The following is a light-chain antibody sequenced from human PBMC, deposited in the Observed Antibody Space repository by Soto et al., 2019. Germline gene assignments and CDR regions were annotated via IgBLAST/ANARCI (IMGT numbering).Light chain of an antibody. CDR3: QQYGSSRWT. Sequence: EIVLTQSPGTLSLSPGERATLSCRASQSVSGSYLAWYQQRPGQAPRLLIYGASSRATGIPDRCSGSGSGTDFTLTITRLEPEDFSVYYCQQYGSSRWTFGRGTKVEIK. J-gene: IGKJ1*01. V-gene: IGKV3-20*01. CDR1: QSVSGSY. CDR2: GAS.